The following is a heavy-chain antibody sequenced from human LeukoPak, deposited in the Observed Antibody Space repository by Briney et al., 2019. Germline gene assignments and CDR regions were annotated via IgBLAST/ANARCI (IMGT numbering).Heavy chain of an antibody. V-gene: IGHV1-46*03. CDR3: AYDSSGYYLGCAFDI. D-gene: IGHD3-22*01. CDR1: GYTFTSYY. Sequence: ASVKVSCKASGYTFTSYYMHWVRQAPGQGLERMGIINTIGGSTSYAQKFQGRVTMTRDTSTSTVYMELSSLRSEDTAVYYCAYDSSGYYLGCAFDIWGQGTMVTVSS. J-gene: IGHJ3*02. CDR2: INTIGGST.